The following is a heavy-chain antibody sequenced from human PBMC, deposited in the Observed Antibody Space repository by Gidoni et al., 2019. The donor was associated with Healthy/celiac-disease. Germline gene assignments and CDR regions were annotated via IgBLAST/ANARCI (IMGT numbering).Heavy chain of an antibody. Sequence: QVQLQQWGAGLLKPSETLSLTCAVYGGSFSGYNWSWIRQHPGKGLEWIGEINPSGSTNSNPSLKSRVTISVDTSKNQFSLKLSSVTAADTAVYYCATVTISRRRGDYGMDVWGQGTTVTVSS. J-gene: IGHJ6*02. CDR1: GGSFSGYN. CDR3: ATVTISRRRGDYGMDV. CDR2: INPSGST. V-gene: IGHV4-34*01. D-gene: IGHD3-9*01.